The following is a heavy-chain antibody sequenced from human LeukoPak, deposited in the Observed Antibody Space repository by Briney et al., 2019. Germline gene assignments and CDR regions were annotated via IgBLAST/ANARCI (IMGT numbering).Heavy chain of an antibody. Sequence: SETLSLTCAVYGGSFSGYYWSWIRQPPGKGLEWIGEINHSGSTNYNPSLKSRVTISVDTSKIQFSLKLSSVTAADTAVYYCAIYCSSISCYKGLDYWGQGTLVTVSS. CDR1: GGSFSGYY. D-gene: IGHD2-2*02. CDR2: INHSGST. V-gene: IGHV4-34*01. J-gene: IGHJ4*02. CDR3: AIYCSSISCYKGLDY.